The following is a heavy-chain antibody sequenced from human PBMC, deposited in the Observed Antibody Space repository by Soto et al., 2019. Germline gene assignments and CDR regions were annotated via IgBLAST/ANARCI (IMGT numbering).Heavy chain of an antibody. J-gene: IGHJ3*02. D-gene: IGHD3-22*01. V-gene: IGHV1-69*13. Sequence: SVEVSCKASGGTFISYAISWVRQAPGQGLEWMGGIIPIFGTANYAQKFQGRVTITADESTSTAYMELSSLRSEDTAVYYCARFLVVTPVLSAFDIWGQGTMVTVSS. CDR1: GGTFISYA. CDR3: ARFLVVTPVLSAFDI. CDR2: IIPIFGTA.